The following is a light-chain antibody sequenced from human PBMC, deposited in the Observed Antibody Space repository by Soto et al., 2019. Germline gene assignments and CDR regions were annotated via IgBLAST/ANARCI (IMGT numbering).Light chain of an antibody. Sequence: SYELTQPPSVSVAPGKTARITCGGNNIGSKSVHWYQQKPGQAPVLVIYYDSDRSSGIPERFSGSNSGNTATLTISRVEAGDEADYYCQVWDSSSDHGGVFGGGTKLTVL. CDR3: QVWDSSSDHGGV. J-gene: IGLJ2*01. CDR2: YDS. V-gene: IGLV3-21*04. CDR1: NIGSKS.